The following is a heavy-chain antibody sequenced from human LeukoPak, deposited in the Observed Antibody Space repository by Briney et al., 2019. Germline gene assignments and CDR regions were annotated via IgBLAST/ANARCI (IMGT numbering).Heavy chain of an antibody. J-gene: IGHJ4*02. CDR1: GFTFSSYS. CDR3: ACGGTYLPY. Sequence: PGGSLRLSCAASGFTFSSYSMNWVRQAPGKGLEWVSSISSSSSIYYADSVKGRFTISRDNAKNSLYLQMNSLRAEDTAVYYCACGGTYLPYWGQGTLVTVSS. D-gene: IGHD1-26*01. CDR2: ISSSSSI. V-gene: IGHV3-21*01.